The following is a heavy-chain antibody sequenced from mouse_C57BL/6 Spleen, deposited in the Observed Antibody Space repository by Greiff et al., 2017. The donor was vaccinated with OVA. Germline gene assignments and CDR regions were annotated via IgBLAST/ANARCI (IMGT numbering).Heavy chain of an antibody. D-gene: IGHD4-1*01. Sequence: EVQGVESGGGLVQPGGSLSLSCAASGFTFTDYYMSWVRQPPGKALEWLGFIRNKANGYTTEYSASVKGRFTISRDNSQSILYRQMNALRAEDSATYYCARYRLTGYFDYWGQGTTLTVSS. CDR3: ARYRLTGYFDY. CDR1: GFTFTDYY. J-gene: IGHJ2*01. CDR2: IRNKANGYTT. V-gene: IGHV7-3*01.